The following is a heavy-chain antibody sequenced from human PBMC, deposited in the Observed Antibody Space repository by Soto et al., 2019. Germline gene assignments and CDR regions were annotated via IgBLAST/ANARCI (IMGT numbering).Heavy chain of an antibody. V-gene: IGHV4-59*01. CDR2: IYYSGST. CDR1: GGSISSYY. Sequence: PSETLSLTCTVPGGSISSYYWSWIRQPPGKGLEWIGYIYYSGSTNYNPSLKSRVTISVDTSKNQFSLKLSSVTAADTAVYYCARDLDSSGYYSHWGQGTLVTVSS. CDR3: ARDLDSSGYYSH. J-gene: IGHJ4*02. D-gene: IGHD3-22*01.